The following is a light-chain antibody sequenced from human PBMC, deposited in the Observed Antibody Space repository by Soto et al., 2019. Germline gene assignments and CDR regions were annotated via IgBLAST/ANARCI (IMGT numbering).Light chain of an antibody. CDR3: PQYYSTPFT. Sequence: DIVMTQSPDSLAVSLGERATINCKSSQSVLYSSNNKNYLAWYQQKPGQPPKLLIYWASTRESGVPDRFSGSGSGTDFTVTNSSLQAEDVAVYYCPQYYSTPFTFGPGTKVDI. V-gene: IGKV4-1*01. CDR1: QSVLYSSNNKNY. CDR2: WAS. J-gene: IGKJ3*01.